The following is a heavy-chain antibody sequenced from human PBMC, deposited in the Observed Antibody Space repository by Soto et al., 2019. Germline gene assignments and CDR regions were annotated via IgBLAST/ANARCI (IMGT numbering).Heavy chain of an antibody. Sequence: QITLKESGPTLVKPTQTLTLTCTFSGFSLRTSGVGVGWIRQPPGKALEWLALIYWDDDKRYSPSLKSRLTIITATSNHQVVLTLPNMAPLDTRTYYCSHSGIAVVGWFHSWGHVTLLTVSS. D-gene: IGHD6-13*01. J-gene: IGHJ5*01. V-gene: IGHV2-5*02. CDR2: IYWDDDK. CDR1: GFSLRTSGVG. CDR3: SHSGIAVVGWFHS.